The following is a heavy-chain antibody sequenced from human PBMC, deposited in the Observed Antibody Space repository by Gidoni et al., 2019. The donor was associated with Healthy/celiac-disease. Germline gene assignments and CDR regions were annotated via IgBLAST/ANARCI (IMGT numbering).Heavy chain of an antibody. CDR2: IKQEGSEK. V-gene: IGHV3-7*04. CDR3: ARVATPGYSSSWYPDY. CDR1: GFPFSSYW. D-gene: IGHD6-13*01. J-gene: IGHJ4*02. Sequence: EVQLVESGGGLVQPGGSLRLSCAASGFPFSSYWMGWVRQAPGKGLEWVANIKQEGSEKYYVDSVKGRFTISRDNAKNSLYLQMNSLRAEDTAVYYCARVATPGYSSSWYPDYWGQGTLVTVSS.